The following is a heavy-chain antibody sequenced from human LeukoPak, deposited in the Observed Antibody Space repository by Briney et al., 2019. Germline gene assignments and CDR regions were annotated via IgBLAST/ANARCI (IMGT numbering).Heavy chain of an antibody. CDR3: ARSFSIAVAVPGGF. J-gene: IGHJ3*01. Sequence: ASVKVSCKASGYTFTSFGISWVRQAPGQGLEWMGWISAYNGNTNYAQKLQGRVTMTTDTSTSTAYMELRSLRSDDTAVYYCARSFSIAVAVPGGFWGQGTMVTVSS. CDR2: ISAYNGNT. CDR1: GYTFTSFG. D-gene: IGHD6-19*01. V-gene: IGHV1-18*01.